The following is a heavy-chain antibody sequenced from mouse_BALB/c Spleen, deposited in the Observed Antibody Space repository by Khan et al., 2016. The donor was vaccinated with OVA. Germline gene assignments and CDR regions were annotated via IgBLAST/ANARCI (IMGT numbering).Heavy chain of an antibody. V-gene: IGHV3-2*02. CDR2: INYSGNT. J-gene: IGHJ3*01. Sequence: EVRLQESGPGLVKPSQSLSLTCTVTGYSITSEYAWNWIRQFPGNKLEWMGYINYSGNTSFNPSLKSRTSLTRDTSKNQFFLQLNSGTTEDTATYYCTRKDYYDYDPFPYWGQGTLVTVSA. CDR3: TRKDYYDYDPFPY. D-gene: IGHD2-4*01. CDR1: GYSITSEYA.